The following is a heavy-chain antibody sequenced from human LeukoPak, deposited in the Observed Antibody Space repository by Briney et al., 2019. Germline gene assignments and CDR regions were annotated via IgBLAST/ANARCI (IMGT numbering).Heavy chain of an antibody. CDR2: IYYSGST. CDR1: GGSISSRSYY. V-gene: IGHV4-61*05. D-gene: IGHD4-17*01. J-gene: IGHJ3*02. Sequence: KPSETLSLTCTVSGGSISSRSYYWGWIRQPPGKGLEWIGTIYYSGSTNYNPSPKSRVTISVDTSKHPFSLKLSSATAADTAVYFCARHRTVATPGADVFDIWGQGTMVSVSS. CDR3: ARHRTVATPGADVFDI.